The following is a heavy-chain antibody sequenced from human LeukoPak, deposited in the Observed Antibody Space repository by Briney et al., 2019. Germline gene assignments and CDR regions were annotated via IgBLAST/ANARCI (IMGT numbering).Heavy chain of an antibody. Sequence: GGSLRLSCAASGFTFSSYAMHWVRQAPGKGLEWVAVISYDGSNKYYADSVKGRFTISRDNSKNTLYLQMNSLRAEDTAVYYCARASGTKGGTFDYWGQGTLVTVSS. CDR1: GFTFSSYA. J-gene: IGHJ4*02. CDR3: ARASGTKGGTFDY. CDR2: ISYDGSNK. D-gene: IGHD2-2*01. V-gene: IGHV3-30-3*01.